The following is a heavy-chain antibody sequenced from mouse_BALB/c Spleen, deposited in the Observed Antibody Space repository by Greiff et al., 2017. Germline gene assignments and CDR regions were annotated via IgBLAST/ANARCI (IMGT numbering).Heavy chain of an antibody. CDR2: IYPGNSDT. CDR1: GYTFTSYW. V-gene: IGHV1-5*01. CDR3: TRQIYYGNYDIDY. J-gene: IGHJ2*01. Sequence: EVQLQQSGTVLARPGASVKMSCKASGYTFTSYWMHWVKQRPGQGLEWIGAIYPGNSDTSYNQKFKGKAKLTAVTSTSTAYMELSSLTNEDSAVYYCTRQIYYGNYDIDYWGQGTTLTVSS. D-gene: IGHD2-1*01.